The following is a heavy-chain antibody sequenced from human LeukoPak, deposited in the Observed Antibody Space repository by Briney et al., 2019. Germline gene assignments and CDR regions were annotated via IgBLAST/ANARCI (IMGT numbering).Heavy chain of an antibody. CDR1: GFTFSDYG. J-gene: IGHJ4*02. CDR3: AKASAVVIPGALGYFDY. D-gene: IGHD2-2*01. Sequence: GGSLRLSCAASGFTFSDYGMHWVRQAPGKELEWVSFIRYDGSNKYYPDSVRGRFTISRDNSKNTLYLQVNSLRTEDTAVYHCAKASAVVIPGALGYFDYWGQGTLVTVSS. CDR2: IRYDGSNK. V-gene: IGHV3-30*02.